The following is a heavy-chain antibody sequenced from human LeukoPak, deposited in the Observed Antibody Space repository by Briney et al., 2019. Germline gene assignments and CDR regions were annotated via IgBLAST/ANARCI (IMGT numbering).Heavy chain of an antibody. Sequence: GGSLRLSCAASGFTFSSYAMSWVRQAPGKGQEWVSAISGSGGSTYYADSVKGRFTISRDNSKNTLYLQMNSLRAEDTAVYYCAKVGSMVRGVITDPFDYWGQGTLVTVSS. CDR2: ISGSGGST. D-gene: IGHD3-10*01. V-gene: IGHV3-23*01. CDR3: AKVGSMVRGVITDPFDY. CDR1: GFTFSSYA. J-gene: IGHJ4*02.